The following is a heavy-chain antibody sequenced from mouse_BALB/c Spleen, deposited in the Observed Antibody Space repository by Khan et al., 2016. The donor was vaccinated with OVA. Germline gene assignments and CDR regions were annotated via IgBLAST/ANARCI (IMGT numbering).Heavy chain of an antibody. D-gene: IGHD2-4*01. Sequence: QVQLKQSGPGLVAPSHSLSITCTISRFSLKNYGVHWVRQPPGKGLDWLVVIWRDGSKTYNSALKSRLSISKDNSNCQVFLKINSLPTVDTAMYFCARQPYYHYNILDYWGQGTSVTVSS. CDR1: RFSLKNYG. CDR3: ARQPYYHYNILDY. J-gene: IGHJ4*01. CDR2: IWRDGSK. V-gene: IGHV2-6-1*01.